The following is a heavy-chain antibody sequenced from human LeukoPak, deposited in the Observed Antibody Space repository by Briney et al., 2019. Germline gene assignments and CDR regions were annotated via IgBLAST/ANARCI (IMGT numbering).Heavy chain of an antibody. CDR1: GFTFSSYA. CDR3: ARDLYVSVPAAMFYYYYGMDV. J-gene: IGHJ6*02. CDR2: ISYDGSNK. V-gene: IGHV3-30-3*01. D-gene: IGHD2-2*01. Sequence: GGSLRLSCAASGFTFSSYAMHWVRQAPGKGLGWVAVISYDGSNKYYADSVKGRFTISRDNSKNTLYLQMNSLRAEDTAVYYCARDLYVSVPAAMFYYYYGMDVWGQGTTVTVSS.